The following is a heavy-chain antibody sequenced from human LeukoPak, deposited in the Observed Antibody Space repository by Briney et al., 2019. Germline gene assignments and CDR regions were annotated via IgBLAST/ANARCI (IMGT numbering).Heavy chain of an antibody. J-gene: IGHJ6*03. CDR2: IYYSGST. V-gene: IGHV4-39*07. D-gene: IGHD2-15*01. CDR3: ARDVGSVYCSGGSCYYYYYMDV. CDR1: GGSISSSSYY. Sequence: SETLSLTCTVSGGSISSSSYYWGWIRQPPGKGLEWIGSIYYSGSTYYNPSLKSRVTISIDTSKNQFSLKLSSVTAADTAVYYCARDVGSVYCSGGSCYYYYYMDVWGKGTTVTVSS.